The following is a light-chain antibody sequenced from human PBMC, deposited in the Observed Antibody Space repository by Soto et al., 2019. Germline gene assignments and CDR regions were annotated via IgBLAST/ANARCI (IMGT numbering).Light chain of an antibody. V-gene: IGLV2-14*03. CDR2: VVS. Sequence: QAVVTQPASVSGSPGQSIIISCTGTSGDVGAFDSVSWYQHYPGKAPKLIIYVVSSRSSGVSSRFSGSKSDNTASLTISGLQTDDEADYYCQSYTTRRTYVFGTGTKVTVL. J-gene: IGLJ1*01. CDR3: QSYTTRRTYV. CDR1: SGDVGAFDS.